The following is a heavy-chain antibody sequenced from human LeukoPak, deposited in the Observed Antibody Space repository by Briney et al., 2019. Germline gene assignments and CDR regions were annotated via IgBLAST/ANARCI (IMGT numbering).Heavy chain of an antibody. CDR2: ISASGGTT. CDR3: AKARRYTSDLDY. D-gene: IGHD6-19*01. V-gene: IGHV3-23*01. Sequence: GGSLRLSCAASGFTFSSYAMSWVRQAPGKGLEWVSAISASGGTTYYADSVKGRITISRDNSKNTLYLQMNSLRAEDTAVYYCAKARRYTSDLDYWGQGTLVTVSS. J-gene: IGHJ4*02. CDR1: GFTFSSYA.